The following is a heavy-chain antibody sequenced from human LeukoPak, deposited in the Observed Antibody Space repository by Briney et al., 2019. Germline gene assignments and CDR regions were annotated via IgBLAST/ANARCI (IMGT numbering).Heavy chain of an antibody. J-gene: IGHJ4*02. CDR1: GYTFTSYG. V-gene: IGHV1-18*01. CDR3: ARVVMGNHFDY. D-gene: IGHD1-14*01. CDR2: ISAYNGNT. Sequence: ASVKVSCKASGYTFTSYGISWVRQAPGQGLEWMGWISAYNGNTNYAQKLLGRVTMTTDTSTSTAYMELRSLRPDDTAVYYCARVVMGNHFDYWGQGTLVTVSS.